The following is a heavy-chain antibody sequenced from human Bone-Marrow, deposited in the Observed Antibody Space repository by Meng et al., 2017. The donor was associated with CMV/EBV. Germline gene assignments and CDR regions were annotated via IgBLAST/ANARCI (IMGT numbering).Heavy chain of an antibody. V-gene: IGHV3-11*04. D-gene: IGHD2-2*01. CDR2: ISSSGSTI. CDR3: ARGGFYCSSTSCYPYYYYYGMDV. J-gene: IGHJ6*02. Sequence: GESLKISCAASGFTCSDYYMSWIRQAPGKGLEWVSYISSSGSTIYYADSVKGRLTISRDNAKNSLYLQMNSLRAEDTAVYYCARGGFYCSSTSCYPYYYYYGMDVWGQGTTVTVSS. CDR1: GFTCSDYY.